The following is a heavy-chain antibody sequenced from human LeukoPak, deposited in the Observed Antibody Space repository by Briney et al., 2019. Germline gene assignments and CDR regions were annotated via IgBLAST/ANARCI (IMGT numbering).Heavy chain of an antibody. CDR3: ARHEAPSSAFDI. Sequence: PSETLSLTCTVSGGSISSYYWSWIRQPPGKGLEWIGYIYYSGSTNYNPSLKSRVTISVDTSKNQFSLKLSSVTAADTAVYYCARHEAPSSAFDIWGQGTMVTVSS. CDR1: GGSISSYY. J-gene: IGHJ3*02. CDR2: IYYSGST. V-gene: IGHV4-59*08.